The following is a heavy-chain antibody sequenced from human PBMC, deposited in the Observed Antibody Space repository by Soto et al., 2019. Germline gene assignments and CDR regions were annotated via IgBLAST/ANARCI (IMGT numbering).Heavy chain of an antibody. Sequence: SETLSLTCTVSGGSISSYYWIWIRQPPGEGLEWIGYIYYSGSTNYNPSLKSRVTISVDTSKNQFSLKLSSVTAADTAVYYCARGGSAYYYGSGSYLYYYGMDVWGQGTTVTVSS. D-gene: IGHD3-10*01. V-gene: IGHV4-59*01. CDR1: GGSISSYY. CDR3: ARGGSAYYYGSGSYLYYYGMDV. CDR2: IYYSGST. J-gene: IGHJ6*02.